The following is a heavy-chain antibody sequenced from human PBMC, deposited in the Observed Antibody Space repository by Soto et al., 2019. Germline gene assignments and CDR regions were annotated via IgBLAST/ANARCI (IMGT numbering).Heavy chain of an antibody. CDR2: ISYTGRT. CDR1: GGSISSDANF. CDR3: ARGSFSSSSSWFDP. J-gene: IGHJ5*02. D-gene: IGHD6-6*01. Sequence: PSETLSLTCTVSGGSISSDANFWSWIRQLPGRGLEWIGYISYTGRTYYTPSLNSRLTISFDTSKNLFSLRLSAVTAADTAVDVCARGSFSSSSSWFDPWGQGTLVTVSS. V-gene: IGHV4-31*02.